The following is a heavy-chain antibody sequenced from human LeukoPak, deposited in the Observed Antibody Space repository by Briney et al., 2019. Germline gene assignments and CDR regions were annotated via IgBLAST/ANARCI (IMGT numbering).Heavy chain of an antibody. D-gene: IGHD6-19*01. CDR1: GYTFTGYY. V-gene: IGHV1-2*02. CDR3: ARVKLVAGAIDY. Sequence: ASVKVSCKASGYTFTGYYMHWVRQAPGQGLEWMGWINPNSGGTNYAQKFQGRVTMTRDTSISTAYMELSRLRSDDTAVYYCARVKLVAGAIDYWGQGTLVTVSS. CDR2: INPNSGGT. J-gene: IGHJ4*02.